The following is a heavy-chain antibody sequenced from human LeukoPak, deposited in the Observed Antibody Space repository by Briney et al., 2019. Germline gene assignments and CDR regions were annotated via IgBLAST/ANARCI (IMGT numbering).Heavy chain of an antibody. Sequence: GASVKVSCKASGYTFTSYGISWVRQAPGQGLEWMGWISAYNGNTNYAQKLQGRVTMTTDTSTSTAYMELRSLRSDDTAVYYCARDHTYYDYVWGGYRFGYWGQGTLVTVSS. D-gene: IGHD3-16*02. CDR1: GYTFTSYG. V-gene: IGHV1-18*01. CDR2: ISAYNGNT. CDR3: ARDHTYYDYVWGGYRFGY. J-gene: IGHJ4*02.